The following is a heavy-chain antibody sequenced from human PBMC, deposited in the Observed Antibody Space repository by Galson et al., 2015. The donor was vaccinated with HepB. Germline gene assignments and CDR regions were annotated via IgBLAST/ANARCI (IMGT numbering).Heavy chain of an antibody. CDR1: GFTVSTNY. Sequence: SLRLSCAASGFTVSTNYMSWVRQAPGKGLEWLSVIYSGGSTYYADSVKGRFTISRDNSKNTLYLQMNNLRVEDTAVYYCTSEPTDSEEGYWGIGTTVTVSS. CDR2: IYSGGST. J-gene: IGHJ6*04. D-gene: IGHD5-12*01. CDR3: TSEPTDSEEGY. V-gene: IGHV3-53*01.